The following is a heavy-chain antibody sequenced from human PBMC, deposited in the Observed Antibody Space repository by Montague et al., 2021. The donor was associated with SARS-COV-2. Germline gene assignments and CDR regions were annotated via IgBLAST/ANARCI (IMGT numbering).Heavy chain of an antibody. CDR3: AKEAAALTGGMDV. V-gene: IGHV3-33*06. CDR2: IWYDGSNK. Sequence: SLRLSFAASGFTFSSYGMHWVRQAPGKGLEWVAVIWYDGSNKYYAGSVKGRFTISRDNSKNTLYLQMNSLRAEDTAVYYCAKEAAALTGGMDVWGQGTTVTVSS. D-gene: IGHD3-9*01. CDR1: GFTFSSYG. J-gene: IGHJ6*02.